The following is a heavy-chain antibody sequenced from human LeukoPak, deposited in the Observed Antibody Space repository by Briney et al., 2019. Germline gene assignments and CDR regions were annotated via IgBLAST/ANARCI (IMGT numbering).Heavy chain of an antibody. CDR2: IKQDGREK. V-gene: IGHV3-7*01. Sequence: GGSLRLSCAASGFTFRNYSMNWVRQAPGKGLEWVANIKQDGREKYYVDSVKGRFTISRDNAKNSLYLQMNSLRAEDTAVYYCARVEDYDILTGFDYWGQGTLVTVSS. CDR3: ARVEDYDILTGFDY. J-gene: IGHJ4*02. D-gene: IGHD3-9*01. CDR1: GFTFRNYS.